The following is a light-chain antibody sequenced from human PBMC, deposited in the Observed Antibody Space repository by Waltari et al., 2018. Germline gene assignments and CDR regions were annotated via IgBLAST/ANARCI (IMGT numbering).Light chain of an antibody. CDR3: MQGTHWPYT. V-gene: IGKV2-30*02. CDR1: QSLVHRGGNTY. Sequence: DAVLTQSPLSLPATLGQPASISCKSSQSLVHRGGNTYLNWFQQRPGQSPRRLIYKVSTRDSGVPDRFSCSGSGTDFTLKISRVEAEDFGVYYCMQGTHWPYTFGQGTRLEIK. J-gene: IGKJ5*01. CDR2: KVS.